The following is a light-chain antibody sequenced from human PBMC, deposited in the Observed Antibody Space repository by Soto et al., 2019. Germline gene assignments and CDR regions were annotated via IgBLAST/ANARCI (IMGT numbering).Light chain of an antibody. CDR2: DVR. J-gene: IGLJ2*01. CDR3: SSYTSSTTVVV. CDR1: SSDVGGYNY. Sequence: QSALTQPASVSGSPGQSITISCTGTSSDVGGYNYVSWYQQHPGRAPKLMIFDVRNRPSGVSNRFSGSKSGNTASLTISGLQAEDAADYYCSSYTSSTTVVVFGGGTKVTVL. V-gene: IGLV2-14*03.